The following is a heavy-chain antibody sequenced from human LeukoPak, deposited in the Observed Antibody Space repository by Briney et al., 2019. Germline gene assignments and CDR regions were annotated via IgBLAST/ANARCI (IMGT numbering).Heavy chain of an antibody. CDR2: INPSGGST. J-gene: IGHJ6*02. V-gene: IGHV1-46*01. CDR1: GYTFTSYY. Sequence: ASVKVSCKASGYTFTSYYMHWVRQAPGQGLEWMGIINPSGGSTSYAQKFQGRVTMTRDTSTSTVYMELSSLRSEDTAVYYRARDGWEGATTTFYYYYYGMDVWGQGTTVTVSS. D-gene: IGHD1-26*01. CDR3: ARDGWEGATTTFYYYYYGMDV.